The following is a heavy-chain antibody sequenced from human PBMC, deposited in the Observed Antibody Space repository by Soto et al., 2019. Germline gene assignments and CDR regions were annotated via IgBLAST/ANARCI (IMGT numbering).Heavy chain of an antibody. CDR3: ASFYDILTGYYNDYGMDV. Sequence: SETLSLTCTVSGGSISSSSYYWGWIRQPPGKGLEWIGSIYYSGSTYYNPSLKSRVTISVDTSKNQFSLKLSSVTAADTAVYYCASFYDILTGYYNDYGMDVWGQGTTVTVSS. CDR1: GGSISSSSYY. CDR2: IYYSGST. J-gene: IGHJ6*02. D-gene: IGHD3-9*01. V-gene: IGHV4-39*01.